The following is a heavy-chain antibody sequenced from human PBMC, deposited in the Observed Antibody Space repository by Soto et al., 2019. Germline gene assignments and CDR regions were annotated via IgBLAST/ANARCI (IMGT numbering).Heavy chain of an antibody. D-gene: IGHD4-17*01. J-gene: IGHJ1*01. CDR3: ARGRDGDSFFQH. Sequence: SETLSLTCTVSGGSISSYYWSWIRQPPGKGLEWIGYIYYSGSTNYNPSLKSRVTISVDTSKNQFSLKLSSVTAADTAVYYRARGRDGDSFFQHWGQGTLVTVSS. CDR1: GGSISSYY. V-gene: IGHV4-59*01. CDR2: IYYSGST.